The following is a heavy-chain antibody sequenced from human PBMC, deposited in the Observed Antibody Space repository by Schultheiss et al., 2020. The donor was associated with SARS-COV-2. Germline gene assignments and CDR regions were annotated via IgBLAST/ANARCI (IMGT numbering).Heavy chain of an antibody. D-gene: IGHD4-17*01. Sequence: GGSLRLSCAASGFTFSSYGMHWVRQAPGKGLEWVAVIWYDGSNKYYADSVKGRFTISRDNSKNTLYLQMNSLRAEDTAVYYCATPTVTIPCWGQGTLVTVSS. J-gene: IGHJ4*02. CDR2: IWYDGSNK. CDR1: GFTFSSYG. V-gene: IGHV3-33*01. CDR3: ATPTVTIPC.